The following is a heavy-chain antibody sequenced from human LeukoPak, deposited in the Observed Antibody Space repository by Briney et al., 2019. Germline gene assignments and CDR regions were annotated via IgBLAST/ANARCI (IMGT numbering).Heavy chain of an antibody. J-gene: IGHJ5*02. CDR3: AKDNVAADVTGGWFDP. CDR2: ISWNSGTV. V-gene: IGHV3-9*01. D-gene: IGHD6-13*01. CDR1: GFTFDDYA. Sequence: TGGSLRLSCAASGFTFDDYAMHWVRHAPGKGLEWVSGISWNSGTVAYADSVKGRFTISRDNAKNSLYLQMNSLRAEDTALYYCAKDNVAADVTGGWFDPWGQGTQVTVSS.